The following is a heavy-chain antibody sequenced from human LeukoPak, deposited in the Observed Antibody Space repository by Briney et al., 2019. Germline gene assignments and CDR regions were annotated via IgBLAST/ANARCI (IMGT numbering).Heavy chain of an antibody. CDR3: ATGAGDFDH. J-gene: IGHJ4*02. V-gene: IGHV4-4*07. Sequence: LVWIGRFCTTGSTNYSPSLKSRVTMSVDTSKNQFSLNLISVTAADTAVYYCATGAGDFDHWGQGILVTVSS. D-gene: IGHD1-14*01. CDR2: FCTTGST.